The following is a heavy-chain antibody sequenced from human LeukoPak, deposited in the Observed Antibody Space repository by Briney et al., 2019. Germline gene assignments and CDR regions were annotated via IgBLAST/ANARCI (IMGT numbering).Heavy chain of an antibody. CDR1: GGSISSYY. J-gene: IGHJ2*01. CDR2: IYYLGST. V-gene: IGHV4-59*01. Sequence: PSETLSLTCTVSGGSISSYYWSWIRQPPGKGLEWVGHIYYLGSTNYNPSLKSRVTISIDTSKNYFSLKLNSVIAADTAVYYCARDRPGSYWYFDLWGRGTLVTVSS. CDR3: ARDRPGSYWYFDL. D-gene: IGHD3-10*01.